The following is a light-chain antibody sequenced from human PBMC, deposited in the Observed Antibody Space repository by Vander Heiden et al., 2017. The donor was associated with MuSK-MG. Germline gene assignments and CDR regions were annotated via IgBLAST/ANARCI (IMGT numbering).Light chain of an antibody. V-gene: IGKV3-20*01. CDR2: GAS. CDR1: QSVSSSY. Sequence: ESVLTQSPGTLSLSPGERATLSCRASQSVSSSYLAWYQQKPGQAPRLLIYGASSRASGIPDRFSGSGSGTDFTLTISRLEPEDFAVYYCQQDGSSPLTFGGGTKVEIK. J-gene: IGKJ4*01. CDR3: QQDGSSPLT.